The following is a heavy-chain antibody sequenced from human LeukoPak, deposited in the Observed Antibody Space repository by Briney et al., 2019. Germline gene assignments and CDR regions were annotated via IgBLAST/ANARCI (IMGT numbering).Heavy chain of an antibody. CDR1: GFTFSSYW. Sequence: TGGSLRLSCAASGFTFSSYWMHWVRQAPGKGLVWVSRINSDGSSISYADSVKGRFTISRDNAKDTLYLQMNSLRAEDTAVYYCTRDREQQPTYDYWGQGTPVTVSS. V-gene: IGHV3-74*01. CDR2: INSDGSSI. J-gene: IGHJ4*02. CDR3: TRDREQQPTYDY. D-gene: IGHD6-13*01.